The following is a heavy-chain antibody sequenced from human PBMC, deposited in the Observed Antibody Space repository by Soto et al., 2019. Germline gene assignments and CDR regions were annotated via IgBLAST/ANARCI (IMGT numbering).Heavy chain of an antibody. D-gene: IGHD1-7*01. Sequence: PGGSLRLSCAASGFTFSDHYMSWIRQAPGKGLEWVSFSSATGAGTYYADSVKGRFTISRDNSKNTLYLQMTSLRADDTAVYYCAKDRRAGGNYGFYSDFWGQGALVTVSS. CDR3: AKDRRAGGNYGFYSDF. V-gene: IGHV3-23*01. CDR2: SSATGAGT. CDR1: GFTFSDHY. J-gene: IGHJ4*02.